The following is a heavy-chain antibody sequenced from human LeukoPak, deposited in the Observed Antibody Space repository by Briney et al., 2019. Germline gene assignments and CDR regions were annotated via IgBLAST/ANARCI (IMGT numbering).Heavy chain of an antibody. D-gene: IGHD6-13*01. CDR1: GGSISSSNW. CDR2: IYHSGST. V-gene: IGHV4-4*02. CDR3: ATVSVAGTGKGFDM. J-gene: IGHJ3*02. Sequence: KPSETLSLTCAVSGGSISSSNWWSWVRQPPGKGLEWIGEIYHSGSTNYNPSLKSRVTISVDTSKNQFSLKLSSVTAADTAVYYCATVSVAGTGKGFDMWGQGTMVTVSS.